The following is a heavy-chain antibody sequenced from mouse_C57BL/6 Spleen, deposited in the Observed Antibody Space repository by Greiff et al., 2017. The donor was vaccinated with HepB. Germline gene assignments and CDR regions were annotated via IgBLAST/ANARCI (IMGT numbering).Heavy chain of an antibody. J-gene: IGHJ4*01. CDR2: INPGSGGT. CDR1: GYAFTNYL. CDR3: AREGGLKTLYGTPDCAMDY. V-gene: IGHV1-54*01. D-gene: IGHD1-1*01. Sequence: QVQLQQPGAELVRPGTSVKVSCKASGYAFTNYLIEWVKQRPGQGLEWIGVINPGSGGTNYNEKFKGKATLTADKSSSTAYMQLSSLTSEDSAVYFCAREGGLKTLYGTPDCAMDYWGQGTSVTVSS.